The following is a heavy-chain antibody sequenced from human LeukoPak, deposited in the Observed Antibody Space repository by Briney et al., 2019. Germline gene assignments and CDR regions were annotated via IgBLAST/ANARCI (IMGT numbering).Heavy chain of an antibody. D-gene: IGHD6-13*01. CDR1: GYSIGSVYY. CDR2: MYHSGST. J-gene: IGHJ5*02. Sequence: SETLSLTCAVSGYSIGSVYYWGWIRQPPGKGLEWIGSMYHSGSTYYNPSLKSRVTISADTSKNQFSLKLSSVTAADTAVYYCARMACSSWFGGGFENWFDPWGQGTLVTVSS. CDR3: ARMACSSWFGGGFENWFDP. V-gene: IGHV4-38-2*01.